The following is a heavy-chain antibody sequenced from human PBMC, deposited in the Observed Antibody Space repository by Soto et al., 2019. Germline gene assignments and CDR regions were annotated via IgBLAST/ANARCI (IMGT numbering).Heavy chain of an antibody. CDR2: ISSRGTYI. V-gene: IGHV3-21*06. D-gene: IGHD5-18*01. CDR3: ARAGDSYGYVGPYPYYGMDV. CDR1: ECSVEDCS. J-gene: IGHJ6*02. Sequence: GGSLRLSCAASECSVEDCSMNWGRLGPGRGLGLVSSISSRGTYIYYVDSVRGRFTISRDNAKNSPYLQMNTLRAEDTGVYHCARAGDSYGYVGPYPYYGMDVWGQGTTVTVSS.